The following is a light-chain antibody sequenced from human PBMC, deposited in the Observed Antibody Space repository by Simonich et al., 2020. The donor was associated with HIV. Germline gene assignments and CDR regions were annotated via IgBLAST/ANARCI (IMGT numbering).Light chain of an antibody. V-gene: IGKV1-5*03. CDR1: QSINSW. Sequence: DIQMTQSPSTLSASVGDRVTITCRASQSINSWLAWYQQKPGKAPKLLIYKASSLERGVPSRFSGSGSGTEFTLTISSLQPDDFATYYCQQYNSYSLTFGGGTKVEIK. J-gene: IGKJ4*01. CDR3: QQYNSYSLT. CDR2: KAS.